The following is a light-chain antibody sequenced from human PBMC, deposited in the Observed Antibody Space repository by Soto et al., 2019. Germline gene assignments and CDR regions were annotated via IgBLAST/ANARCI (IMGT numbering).Light chain of an antibody. V-gene: IGKV3-11*02. CDR1: QSVSAY. J-gene: IGKJ1*01. Sequence: PGETGTLCCKASQSVSAYVAWYQQKPGQAPRLLIHHASNRAAGIPARFSGSGSGRDFTLSISSLEPEDYAVYYCEERARRPRWWTLAQGPNV. CDR2: HAS. CDR3: EERARRPRWWT.